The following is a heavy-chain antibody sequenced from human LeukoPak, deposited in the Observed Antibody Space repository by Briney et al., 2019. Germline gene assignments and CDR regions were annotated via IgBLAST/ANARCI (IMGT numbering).Heavy chain of an antibody. CDR3: ARHEGDGDPLIGY. CDR2: ISSSGNTV. Sequence: GGSLRLSCVVSGFTFSDYDMTWIRQAPGKGLEWVSHISSSGNTVYYADSVKGRFTVSRDNAKNSLFLQVDSLRAEDTAVYYCARHEGDGDPLIGYWGQGTLVTVSS. D-gene: IGHD4-17*01. V-gene: IGHV3-11*01. CDR1: GFTFSDYD. J-gene: IGHJ4*02.